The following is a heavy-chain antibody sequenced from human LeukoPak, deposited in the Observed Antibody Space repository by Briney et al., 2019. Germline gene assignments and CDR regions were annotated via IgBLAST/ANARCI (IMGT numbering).Heavy chain of an antibody. Sequence: PSETLSLTCTVAGGSISSYYWSWIRQPPGKGLEWIGYIYYSGSTNYSPSLKSRVTISVDTSTNQFSLKLSSVTAADTAVYYCARHGYSSGSLAWFDPWGQGTQVTVSS. J-gene: IGHJ5*02. CDR3: ARHGYSSGSLAWFDP. V-gene: IGHV4-59*01. D-gene: IGHD6-19*01. CDR1: GGSISSYY. CDR2: IYYSGST.